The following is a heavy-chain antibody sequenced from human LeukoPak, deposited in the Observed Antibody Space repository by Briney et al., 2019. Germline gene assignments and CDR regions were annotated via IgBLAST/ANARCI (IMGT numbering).Heavy chain of an antibody. CDR3: ARVPMIAARPRYFQH. CDR1: GFTFSSYA. V-gene: IGHV3-23*01. Sequence: GGSLRLSCAASGFTFSSYAINWVRQAPGKGLEWVSTFTGGGTGTYYADSVRGRFIISRDNSKNTLYLQMNSLRAEDPAVYYCARVPMIAARPRYFQHWGQGTLVTVSS. D-gene: IGHD6-6*01. J-gene: IGHJ1*01. CDR2: FTGGGTGT.